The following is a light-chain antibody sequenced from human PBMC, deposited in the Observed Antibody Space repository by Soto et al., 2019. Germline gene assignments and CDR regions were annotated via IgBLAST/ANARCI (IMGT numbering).Light chain of an antibody. CDR1: QSVSSN. CDR2: GAS. CDR3: QQYNNWPPWT. J-gene: IGKJ1*01. Sequence: EIVMTQSPATLSVSPGERATLSCRASQSVSSNLAWYQQKPGQAPRLLIYGASTRATGIPARFSGSGSGTDFTLIIISLQSEDFAVYYCQQYNNWPPWTFGQGTKVEIK. V-gene: IGKV3-15*01.